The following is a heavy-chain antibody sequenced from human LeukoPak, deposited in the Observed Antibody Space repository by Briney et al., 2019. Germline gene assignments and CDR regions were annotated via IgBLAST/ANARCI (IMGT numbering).Heavy chain of an antibody. D-gene: IGHD6-6*01. Sequence: EGSLRLSCAGSGFTFSSYWMSWVRQAPGKGLEWVANIKQDGSEKNYGDSVKGRFTISRDNAKNSLYLQMNSLRAEDTAVYYCARVYHSTSGRAIDYWGQGTLVTVSS. CDR1: GFTFSSYW. CDR3: ARVYHSTSGRAIDY. V-gene: IGHV3-7*01. J-gene: IGHJ4*02. CDR2: IKQDGSEK.